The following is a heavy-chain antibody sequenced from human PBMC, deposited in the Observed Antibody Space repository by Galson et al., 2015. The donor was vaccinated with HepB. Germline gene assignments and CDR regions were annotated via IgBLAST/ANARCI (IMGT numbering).Heavy chain of an antibody. D-gene: IGHD3-3*01. CDR1: GYTFTTYA. Sequence: SVKVSCKASGYTFTTYAMYWVRQAPGQRLEWLGWINAGNGNTKYSQKFQVRLTITRDTSASTAYMELSRLRSEDTAVYYCARDLLYYDFWNGWWFDPWGQGTLVTVSS. CDR3: ARDLLYYDFWNGWWFDP. CDR2: INAGNGNT. V-gene: IGHV1-3*01. J-gene: IGHJ5*02.